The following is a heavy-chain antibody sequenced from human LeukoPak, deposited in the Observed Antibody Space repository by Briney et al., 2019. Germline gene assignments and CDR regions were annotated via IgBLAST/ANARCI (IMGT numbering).Heavy chain of an antibody. CDR3: VKDAGTA. V-gene: IGHV3-7*01. D-gene: IGHD2-8*02. Sequence: GGSRRLSCAASGFTFSNNWMSWVRQAPGKGLECVANIKKDGSEKYYINSVKGRFTISRDNAKNSLYLQMNSLRAEDTALYYCVKDAGTAWGQGTLDTVSS. J-gene: IGHJ5*02. CDR1: GFTFSNNW. CDR2: IKKDGSEK.